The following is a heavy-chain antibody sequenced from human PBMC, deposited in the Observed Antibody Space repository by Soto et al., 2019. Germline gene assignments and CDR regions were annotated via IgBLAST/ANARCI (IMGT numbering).Heavy chain of an antibody. CDR3: ETGNHRWLQLWYFDP. D-gene: IGHD5-12*01. Sequence: QVQLVQSGAEVKKPGSSVTVSCKASGGTFSSYTISWVRQAPGQGLEWMGGIIPIFGTANYAQKFQGRVTITTEESTSTAYMELSSLRSEDTAVYYRETGNHRWLQLWYFDPWGRGTLVTVSS. CDR1: GGTFSSYT. CDR2: IIPIFGTA. J-gene: IGHJ2*01. V-gene: IGHV1-69*05.